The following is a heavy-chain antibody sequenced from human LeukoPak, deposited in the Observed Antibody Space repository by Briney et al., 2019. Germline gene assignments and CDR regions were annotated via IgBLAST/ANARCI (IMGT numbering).Heavy chain of an antibody. CDR2: IKQDGSEK. J-gene: IGHJ4*02. D-gene: IGHD3-3*01. Sequence: GGSLRLSCVASGFSISNYWMTWVRQAPGKGLEWVANIKQDGSEKNYVDSVKGRFTSSRDNAKNSFYLQMNRLRVEYTAVYYCAKELTIFGVVIILGFDYWGQGTLVTVSS. CDR1: GFSISNYW. V-gene: IGHV3-7*03. CDR3: AKELTIFGVVIILGFDY.